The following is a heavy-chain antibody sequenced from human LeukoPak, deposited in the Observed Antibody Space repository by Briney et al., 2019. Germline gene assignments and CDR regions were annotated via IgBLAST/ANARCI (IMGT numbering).Heavy chain of an antibody. D-gene: IGHD3-22*01. CDR1: GGSFSGYY. Sequence: PSETLSLTCAVYGGSFSGYYWSWIRQPPGKGLEWIGEIYHSGSTNYNPSLKSRVTISVDKSKNQFSLKLSSVTAADTAVYYCARVSGYYDFDYWGQGTLVTVSS. CDR2: IYHSGST. V-gene: IGHV4-34*01. CDR3: ARVSGYYDFDY. J-gene: IGHJ4*02.